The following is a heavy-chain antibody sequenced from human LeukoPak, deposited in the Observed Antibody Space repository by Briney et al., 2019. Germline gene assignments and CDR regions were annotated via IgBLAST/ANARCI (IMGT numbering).Heavy chain of an antibody. D-gene: IGHD3-10*01. CDR3: ARGFTMVREPMGWFDP. CDR1: GGTFSSYA. J-gene: IGHJ5*02. V-gene: IGHV1-69*01. Sequence: SVKVSCKASGGTFSSYAISWVRQAPGQGLEWVGGIIPIFGTANYAQKFQGRVTITADESTSTAYMELSSLRSEDTAVYYCARGFTMVREPMGWFDPWGQGTLVTVSS. CDR2: IIPIFGTA.